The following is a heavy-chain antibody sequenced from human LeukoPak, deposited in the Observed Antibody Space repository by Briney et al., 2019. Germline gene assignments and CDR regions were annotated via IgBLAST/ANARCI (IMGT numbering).Heavy chain of an antibody. V-gene: IGHV3-23*01. J-gene: IGHJ3*02. D-gene: IGHD3-3*01. CDR1: GFTFRSYA. CDR2: ISGSGGGT. CDR3: AKMMNYDFWSGYPNDAFDI. Sequence: GGSLRLSCAASGFTFRSYAMSWVRQAPGKGLEWVSAISGSGGGTYYADSMKGRFTISRDNSKNTLYLQMNSLRAEDTAVYYCAKMMNYDFWSGYPNDAFDIWGQGTLVTVSS.